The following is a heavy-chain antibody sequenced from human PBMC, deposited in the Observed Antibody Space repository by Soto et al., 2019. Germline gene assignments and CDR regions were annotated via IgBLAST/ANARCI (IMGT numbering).Heavy chain of an antibody. CDR1: GGSISSYY. V-gene: IGHV4-59*01. D-gene: IGHD6-13*01. J-gene: IGHJ4*02. Sequence: SETLSLTCTVSGGSISSYYWSWIRQPPGKGLEWIGYIYYSGSTNYNPSLKSRVTISVDTSKNQFSLKLSSVTAADTAVYYCARDAGSSCSFCYFDYWGQGTLVTVSS. CDR3: ARDAGSSCSFCYFDY. CDR2: IYYSGST.